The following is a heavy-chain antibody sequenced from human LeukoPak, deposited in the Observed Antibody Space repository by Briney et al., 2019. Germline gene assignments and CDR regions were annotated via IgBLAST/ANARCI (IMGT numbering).Heavy chain of an antibody. CDR2: IDPNSGGT. Sequence: ASVKVSCKASGYTFTGYYMHWVRQAPGQGLEWMGRIDPNSGGTNYAQKFQGRVTMTRDTSISTAYMELSRLRSDDTAVYYCARVIGYSYGPVAFDIWGQGTMVTVSS. J-gene: IGHJ3*02. D-gene: IGHD5-18*01. CDR1: GYTFTGYY. CDR3: ARVIGYSYGPVAFDI. V-gene: IGHV1-2*06.